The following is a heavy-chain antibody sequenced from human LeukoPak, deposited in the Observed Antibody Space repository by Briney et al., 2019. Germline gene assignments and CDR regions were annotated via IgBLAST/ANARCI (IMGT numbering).Heavy chain of an antibody. J-gene: IGHJ4*02. CDR3: ASEKRGYGIDY. CDR1: GFTFSSYA. Sequence: PGGSLRLSCAASGFTFSSYAMHWVRQAPGKGLEWVAVISYDGSNKYYADSVKGRFTISRDNSKNTLYLQMNSLRAEDTAVYYCASEKRGYGIDYWGQGTLVTVSS. D-gene: IGHD3-22*01. CDR2: ISYDGSNK. V-gene: IGHV3-30-3*01.